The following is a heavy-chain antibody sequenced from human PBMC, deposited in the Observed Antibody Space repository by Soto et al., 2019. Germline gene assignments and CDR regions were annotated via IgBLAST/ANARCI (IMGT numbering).Heavy chain of an antibody. CDR1: GYTFIGHY. J-gene: IGHJ4*02. CDR2: IRPDNGDT. D-gene: IGHD3-3*01. Sequence: QVQLVQSGAGVKKPGASVKVSCKASGYTFIGHYIHWVRQAPGQGLAWLGWIRPDNGDTNYAQKFPGRVAMTADTSINTVHMELRSLTSDDTAVYYCARGFTSFGVASVYVEYWGQGTLVSVSS. CDR3: ARGFTSFGVASVYVEY. V-gene: IGHV1-2*02.